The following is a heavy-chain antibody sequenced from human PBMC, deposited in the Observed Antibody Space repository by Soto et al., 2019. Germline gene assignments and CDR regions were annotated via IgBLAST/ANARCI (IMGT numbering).Heavy chain of an antibody. CDR3: ARSTSLISPFDY. CDR2: ISSSSSYI. V-gene: IGHV3-21*01. CDR1: GFTFSSYS. Sequence: PGGSLRLSWLASGFTFSSYSMNWVRQAPGKGLEWVSSISSSSSYIYYADSVKGRFTISRDNVKNSLYLQMNSLRAEDTAVYYCARSTSLISPFDYWGQGTLLTASS. D-gene: IGHD2-2*01. J-gene: IGHJ4*02.